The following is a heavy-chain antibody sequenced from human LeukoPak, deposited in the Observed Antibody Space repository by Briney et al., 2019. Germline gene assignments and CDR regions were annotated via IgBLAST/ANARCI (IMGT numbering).Heavy chain of an antibody. CDR2: ISGSGGST. V-gene: IGHV3-23*01. D-gene: IGHD6-19*01. CDR1: GFTFSSYA. Sequence: GGSLRLSCAASGFTFSSYAMSWVRQAPGKGLEWVSAISGSGGSTYYADSVKGRFTISRDNSKNTLYLQMNSLRAEDTAVYYCAKGSSGWYGPYWYFDPWGRGTLVTVSS. J-gene: IGHJ2*01. CDR3: AKGSSGWYGPYWYFDP.